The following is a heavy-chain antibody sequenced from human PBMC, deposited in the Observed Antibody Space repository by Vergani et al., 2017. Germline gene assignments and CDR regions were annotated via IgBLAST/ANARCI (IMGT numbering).Heavy chain of an antibody. Sequence: QVQLQESGPGLVKPSQTLSLTCTVSGGSISSYYWSWIRQPPGKGLEWIGYIYYSGSTNYNPSLKSRVTISVDTSKNQFSLKLSSVTAADTAVYYCARASPPHYYGSGSIAFDIWGQGTMVTVSS. CDR2: IYYSGST. CDR1: GGSISSYY. J-gene: IGHJ3*02. D-gene: IGHD3-10*01. V-gene: IGHV4-59*12. CDR3: ARASPPHYYGSGSIAFDI.